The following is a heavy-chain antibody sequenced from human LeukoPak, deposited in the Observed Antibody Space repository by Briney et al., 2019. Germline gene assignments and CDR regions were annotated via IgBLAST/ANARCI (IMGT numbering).Heavy chain of an antibody. D-gene: IGHD6-13*01. Sequence: SETLSLTCTVSGGSISSSSYYWGWIRQPPGTGLEWIGSIYYSGSTYYNPSLKSRVTISVDTSKNQFSLKLSSVTAADTAVYYCARELSAPGDYSSSWYDPPKYYMDVWGKGTTVTISS. CDR3: ARELSAPGDYSSSWYDPPKYYMDV. V-gene: IGHV4-39*07. CDR1: GGSISSSSYY. CDR2: IYYSGST. J-gene: IGHJ6*03.